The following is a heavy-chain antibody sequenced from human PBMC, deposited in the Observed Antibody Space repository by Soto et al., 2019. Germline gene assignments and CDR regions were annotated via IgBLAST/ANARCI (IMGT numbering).Heavy chain of an antibody. D-gene: IGHD3-10*01. CDR1: GGSISSYY. J-gene: IGHJ5*02. CDR3: ARVRTYYYGSGSYLARTHWFDP. V-gene: IGHV4-59*01. Sequence: PSETLSLTCTVSGGSISSYYWSWIRQPPGKGLEWIGYIYYSGSTNYNPSLKSRVTISVDTSKNQFSLKLSSVTAADTAVYYCARVRTYYYGSGSYLARTHWFDPWGQGTLVTVS. CDR2: IYYSGST.